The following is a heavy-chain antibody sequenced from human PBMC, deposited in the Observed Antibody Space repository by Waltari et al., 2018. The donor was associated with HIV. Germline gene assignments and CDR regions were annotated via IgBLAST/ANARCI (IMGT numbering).Heavy chain of an antibody. Sequence: KASGYTFTSYYMHWVRQAPGQGLEWMGIINPSGGSTSYAQKFQGRVTMTRDTSTSTVYMELSSLRSDDTAVYYCARGGFVVVPAAIENWFDPWGQGTLVTVSS. V-gene: IGHV1-46*01. D-gene: IGHD2-2*01. J-gene: IGHJ5*02. CDR2: INPSGGST. CDR3: ARGGFVVVPAAIENWFDP. CDR1: GYTFTSYY.